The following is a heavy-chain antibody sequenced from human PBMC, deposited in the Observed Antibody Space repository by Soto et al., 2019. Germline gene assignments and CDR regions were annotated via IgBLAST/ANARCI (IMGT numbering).Heavy chain of an antibody. CDR2: TYYKSKWYN. CDR3: SSHYSGSLGF. CDR1: GHSFSGSTAA. D-gene: IGHD1-26*01. V-gene: IGHV6-1*01. J-gene: IGHJ6*02. Sequence: PLHTIAVTCAASGHSFSGSTAAWNSVRQFPSRDLEWLGRTYYKSKWYNEYAVSVKSRITINPDTSKNQFSLQLNSVTPEDTAVYYCSSHYSGSLGFWGQGTTDIVSS.